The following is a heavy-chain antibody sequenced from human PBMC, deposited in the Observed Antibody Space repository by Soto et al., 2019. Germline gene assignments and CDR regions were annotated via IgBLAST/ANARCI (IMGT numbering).Heavy chain of an antibody. V-gene: IGHV1-2*02. CDR3: AREMGYCSSTSCWGGFDP. CDR2: INPNSGGT. Sequence: QVQLVQSGAEVKKPGASVKVSCKASGYTFTGYYMHWVRQAPGQGLEWMGWINPNSGGTNYTQNFQGRVTVTRDTSISTVYMELSRLRSDDTAVYYCAREMGYCSSTSCWGGFDPWGQGTLVTVSS. J-gene: IGHJ5*02. D-gene: IGHD2-2*01. CDR1: GYTFTGYY.